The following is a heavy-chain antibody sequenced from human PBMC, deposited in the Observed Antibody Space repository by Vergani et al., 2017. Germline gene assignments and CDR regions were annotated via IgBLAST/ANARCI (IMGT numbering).Heavy chain of an antibody. CDR1: GYTFTSYY. V-gene: IGHV1-2*04. CDR3: ARGALYGDYFDY. J-gene: IGHJ4*02. D-gene: IGHD4-17*01. Sequence: QVQLVQSGAEVKKPGASVKVSCKASGYTFTSYYLHWVRQAPGQGLEWMGIINPNSGGTNYAQKFQGWVTMTRDTSISTAYMELSRLRSDDTAVYYCARGALYGDYFDYWGQGTLVTVSS. CDR2: INPNSGGT.